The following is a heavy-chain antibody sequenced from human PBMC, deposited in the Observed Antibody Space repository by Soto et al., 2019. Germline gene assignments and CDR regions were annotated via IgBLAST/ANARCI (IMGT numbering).Heavy chain of an antibody. J-gene: IGHJ3*02. CDR2: INPNSGGT. CDR3: ARVMYYYDRSGFSSAFDI. V-gene: IGHV1-2*04. D-gene: IGHD3-22*01. Sequence: ASVKVSCKASGYTFTGYYMHWVRQAPGQGLEWMGWINPNSGGTNYAQKFQGWVTMTRDTSISTAYMELSRLRSDDTAVYYCARVMYYYDRSGFSSAFDIWGQGTMVTVSS. CDR1: GYTFTGYY.